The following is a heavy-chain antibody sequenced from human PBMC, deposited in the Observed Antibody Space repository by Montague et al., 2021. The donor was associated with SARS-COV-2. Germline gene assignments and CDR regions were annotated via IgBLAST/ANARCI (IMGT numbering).Heavy chain of an antibody. V-gene: IGHV4-39*02. Sequence: SETLSLTCTVSGGSISSSNYYWDWIRQPPGKGLEWLGSIYDSGSTYYNPSLKSRVTISVDTSKNHFSLKLSSVTAADTAVYYCARRGRKLLTVATTIGGFDFWGQGTMVTVSS. D-gene: IGHD5-12*01. J-gene: IGHJ3*01. CDR3: ARRGRKLLTVATTIGGFDF. CDR2: IYDSGST. CDR1: GGSISSSNYY.